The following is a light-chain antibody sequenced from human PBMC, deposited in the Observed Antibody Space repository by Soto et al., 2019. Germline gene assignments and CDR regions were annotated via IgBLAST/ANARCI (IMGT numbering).Light chain of an antibody. CDR2: DAF. Sequence: EIALTQSPGTLSLSPGETATLSCRASQTIGRNYLAWYQQKPGQAPRLLIYDAFNRASGVPARFRGSGSGTDFTLTISRLEPEDYAVYYCQQYDVSPPITFGQGTRLEIK. V-gene: IGKV3-20*01. CDR1: QTIGRNY. J-gene: IGKJ5*01. CDR3: QQYDVSPPIT.